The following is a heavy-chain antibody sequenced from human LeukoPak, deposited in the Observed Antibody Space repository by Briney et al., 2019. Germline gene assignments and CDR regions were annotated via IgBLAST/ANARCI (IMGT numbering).Heavy chain of an antibody. CDR2: IYYSGTT. J-gene: IGHJ3*02. Sequence: PSQTLSLTCTVSGGSISSADYYWSWIRQPPGKGLEWIGYIYYSGTTYYNPSLKSRFTISVDTSKNQFSLKLSSVTAADTAVYYCARRGRAARPNYAFDIWGQGTMVTVSS. CDR3: ARRGRAARPNYAFDI. V-gene: IGHV4-30-4*01. D-gene: IGHD6-6*01. CDR1: GGSISSADYY.